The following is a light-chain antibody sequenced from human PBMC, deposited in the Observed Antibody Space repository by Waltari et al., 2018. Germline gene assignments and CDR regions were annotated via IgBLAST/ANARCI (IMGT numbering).Light chain of an antibody. CDR3: SSYAGSSKGV. CDR2: AVS. J-gene: IGLJ2*01. V-gene: IGLV2-23*02. CDR1: SSDVGNYKR. Sequence: QSALTQPASVSGSPGQSITIPCTGTSSDVGNYKRVSWYQQHQGKAPKLRSYAVSKRPSGVSDLFSGSKSGDMASLTISGLQPEDEAEYFCSSYAGSSKGVFGGGTKVTVL.